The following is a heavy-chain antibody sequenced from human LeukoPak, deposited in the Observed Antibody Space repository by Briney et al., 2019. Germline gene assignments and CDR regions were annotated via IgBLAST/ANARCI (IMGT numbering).Heavy chain of an antibody. D-gene: IGHD1-1*01. CDR1: GFTFSSYW. CDR3: ARLSGTSGTSSRVLHY. J-gene: IGHJ4*02. CDR2: IKQDGSEK. V-gene: IGHV3-7*01. Sequence: GGSLRLSCAASGFTFSSYWMSWVRQAPGKGLEWVANIKQDGSEKYYVDSVKGRFTISRDNAKNSLYLQMNSLRAEDTAVYYCARLSGTSGTSSRVLHYWGQGTLVTVSS.